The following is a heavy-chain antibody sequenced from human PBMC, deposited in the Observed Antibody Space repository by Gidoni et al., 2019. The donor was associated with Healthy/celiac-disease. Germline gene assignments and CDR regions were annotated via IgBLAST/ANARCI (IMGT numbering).Heavy chain of an antibody. J-gene: IGHJ3*02. Sequence: QVQLVESGGGVVQPGRSLRLSCAASGFTFSSYGMHWVRQAPGKGLEWVAVISYDGSNKYYADSVKGRFTISRDNSKNTLYLQMNSLRAEDTAVYYCAKCSSYDSFSDAFDIWGQGTMVTVSS. D-gene: IGHD3-22*01. CDR1: GFTFSSYG. V-gene: IGHV3-30*18. CDR2: ISYDGSNK. CDR3: AKCSSYDSFSDAFDI.